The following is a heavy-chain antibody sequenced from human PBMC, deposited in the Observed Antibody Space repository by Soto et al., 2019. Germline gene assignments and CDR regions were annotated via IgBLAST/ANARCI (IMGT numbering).Heavy chain of an antibody. CDR1: GGSISTYY. Sequence: SETLSLTCTVSGGSISTYYWSWIRQPPGKGLEWIGYIYHSGSTNYNPSLKSRVTISVDTSKNQFSLKLSSVTAADTAVYYCARQVGGWAPWYFDYWGQGTLVTVSS. D-gene: IGHD6-19*01. CDR3: ARQVGGWAPWYFDY. V-gene: IGHV4-59*08. J-gene: IGHJ4*02. CDR2: IYHSGST.